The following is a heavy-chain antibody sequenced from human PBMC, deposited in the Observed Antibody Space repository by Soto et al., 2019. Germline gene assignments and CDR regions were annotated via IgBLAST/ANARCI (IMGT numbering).Heavy chain of an antibody. J-gene: IGHJ6*02. CDR1: GFTFSSYW. V-gene: IGHV3-7*01. CDR3: ARDYYRFNSGYGFSMDV. CDR2: IKQDGSEK. D-gene: IGHD5-12*01. Sequence: HPGGSLRLSCAASGFTFSSYWMSWVRQAPGKGLEWVANIKQDGSEKYYVDSVKGRFTISRDNAKNSLYLQMNSLRAEDTAVYYCARDYYRFNSGYGFSMDVWGQGTTVTVSS.